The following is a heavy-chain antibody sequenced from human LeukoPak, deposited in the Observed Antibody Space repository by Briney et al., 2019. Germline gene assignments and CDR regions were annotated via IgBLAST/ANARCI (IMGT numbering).Heavy chain of an antibody. CDR3: ATVWSGSYFPVFDY. Sequence: GASVKVSCKASGYSFTDYYMHWVRQAPGKGLEWMGGFDPEDGETIYAQKFQGRVTMTEDTSTDTAYMELSSLRSEDTAVYYCATVWSGSYFPVFDYWGQGTLVTVSP. D-gene: IGHD1-26*01. CDR2: FDPEDGET. J-gene: IGHJ4*02. V-gene: IGHV1-24*01. CDR1: GYSFTDYY.